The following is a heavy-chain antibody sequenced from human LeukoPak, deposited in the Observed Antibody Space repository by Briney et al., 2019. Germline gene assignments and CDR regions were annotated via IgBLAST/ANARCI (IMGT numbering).Heavy chain of an antibody. D-gene: IGHD1-26*01. J-gene: IGHJ4*02. CDR1: GGSISSYS. CDR2: IYYSGTT. V-gene: IGHV4-59*01. CDR3: ARGIMGPTPYFDY. Sequence: TSETLSLTCSVSGGSISSYSWSWIRQPPGKGLEWIGYIYYSGTTNYNPSLKSRVTISVDTSKNQFSLKLSSVTAADTAVYYCARGIMGPTPYFDYWGQGTLVTVSS.